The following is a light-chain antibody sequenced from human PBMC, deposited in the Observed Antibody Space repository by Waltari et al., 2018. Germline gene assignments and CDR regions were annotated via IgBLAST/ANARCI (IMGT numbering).Light chain of an antibody. CDR2: GAS. V-gene: IGKV3-15*01. Sequence: EIVMTQSPATLSMSPGERATLSCRASQSVSSNLAWYQQKPGQAPSLLISGASTRSTGIPARFSGGCSGTEFTFTISSLQSEDFAVYYCQQYNNWPALTFGGGTKVEIK. CDR3: QQYNNWPALT. J-gene: IGKJ4*01. CDR1: QSVSSN.